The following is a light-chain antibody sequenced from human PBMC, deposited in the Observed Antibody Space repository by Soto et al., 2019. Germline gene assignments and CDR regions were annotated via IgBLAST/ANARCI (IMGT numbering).Light chain of an antibody. CDR1: SSDVGGYNY. Sequence: SVLTQPRSVSGSPGQSVTISCTGTSSDVGGYNYVSWYQQHPGKAPKLIIHDITDRPSEVPDRFSASKSGNTASLTISGLQAEDEADYYCCSYAGDYTFYVFGTGTKVTVL. J-gene: IGLJ1*01. CDR3: CSYAGDYTFYV. V-gene: IGLV2-11*01. CDR2: DIT.